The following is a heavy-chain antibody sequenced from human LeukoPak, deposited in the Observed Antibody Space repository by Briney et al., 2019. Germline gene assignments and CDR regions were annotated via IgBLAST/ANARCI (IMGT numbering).Heavy chain of an antibody. CDR2: ISYDGSNK. D-gene: IGHD6-6*01. CDR3: ARVRSYSSSPGYLQH. V-gene: IGHV3-30*01. Sequence: GGSLRLSCAASGFTFSSYAMHWVRQAPGKGLEWVAGISYDGSNKYYADSVKGRFTISRDNSKNTLYLQMNSLRAEDTAVYYCARVRSYSSSPGYLQHWGQGTLVTVSS. CDR1: GFTFSSYA. J-gene: IGHJ1*01.